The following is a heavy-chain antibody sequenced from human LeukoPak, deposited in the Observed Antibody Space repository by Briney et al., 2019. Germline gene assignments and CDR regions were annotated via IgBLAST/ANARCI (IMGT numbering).Heavy chain of an antibody. Sequence: ASVKVSCKASGYTFTSYDINWVRQATGQGLEWMGWMNPNSGNTSYAQKFQGRVTMTRNTSISTAYMELSSLRSEDTAVYYCARGPKGAAAGTRNWFDPWGQGTLVTVSS. D-gene: IGHD6-13*01. CDR1: GYTFTSYD. V-gene: IGHV1-8*01. CDR2: MNPNSGNT. CDR3: ARGPKGAAAGTRNWFDP. J-gene: IGHJ5*02.